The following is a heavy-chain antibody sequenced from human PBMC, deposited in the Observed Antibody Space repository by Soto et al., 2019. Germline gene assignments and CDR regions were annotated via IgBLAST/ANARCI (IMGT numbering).Heavy chain of an antibody. CDR2: ISSTTNYI. V-gene: IGHV3-21*06. J-gene: IGHJ4*02. Sequence: GGSLRLSCAASGFTFTRYSMNWVLQAPGKGLEWVSSISSTTNYIYYGDSMKVRFTISRDNAKNSLYLEMNSLRAEDTAVYYCARESEDLTSNFDYWGQGTLVTV. CDR3: ARESEDLTSNFDY. CDR1: GFTFTRYS.